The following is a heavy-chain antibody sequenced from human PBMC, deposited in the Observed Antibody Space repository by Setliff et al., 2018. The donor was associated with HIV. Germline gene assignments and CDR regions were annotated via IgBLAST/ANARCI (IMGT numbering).Heavy chain of an antibody. J-gene: IGHJ5*02. CDR3: AGINWWLSKVYFDP. D-gene: IGHD2-15*01. CDR2: IDPSDSST. CDR1: GYSFTTFW. V-gene: IGHV5-10-1*01. Sequence: GESLKISCKASGYSFTTFWISWVRQMPGKGLEWMGRIDPSDSSTNYTQPFQGNVSFSADRSISTAYLHWSSMKASDTAMYYCAGINWWLSKVYFDPWGQGTLVTVSS.